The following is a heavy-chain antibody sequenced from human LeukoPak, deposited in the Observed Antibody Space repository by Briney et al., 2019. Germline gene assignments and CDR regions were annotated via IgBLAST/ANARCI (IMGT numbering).Heavy chain of an antibody. CDR1: GFTFDDYA. CDR2: ISWNSGSI. CDR3: AKDQNQYYYGSGADH. V-gene: IGHV3-9*01. Sequence: GGSLRLSCAASGFTFDDYAMHWVRQAPGKGLEWVSGISWNSGSIGYADSVKGRFTISRDNAKNSLYLQMNSLRAEDTALYYCAKDQNQYYYGSGADHWGQGTLVTVSS. D-gene: IGHD3-10*01. J-gene: IGHJ5*02.